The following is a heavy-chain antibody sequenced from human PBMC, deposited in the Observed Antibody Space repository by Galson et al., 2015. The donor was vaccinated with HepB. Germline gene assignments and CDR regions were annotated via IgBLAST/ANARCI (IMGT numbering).Heavy chain of an antibody. D-gene: IGHD6-25*01. V-gene: IGHV3-11*01. CDR3: ARAALGWFDP. CDR1: GFTFSDYY. CDR2: MGNSGATI. Sequence: SLRLSCAASGFTFSDYYMTWIRQAPGKGLEWVSYMGNSGATIFYADSVKGRFTISRDNAKNSLFLQMNSLRAEDTAVYYCARAALGWFDPWGQGTLVTVSS. J-gene: IGHJ5*02.